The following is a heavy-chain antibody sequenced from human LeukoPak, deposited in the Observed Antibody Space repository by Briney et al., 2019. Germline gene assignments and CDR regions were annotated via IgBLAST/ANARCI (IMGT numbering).Heavy chain of an antibody. Sequence: GGSLRLSCAASGFTFSSYAMSWVRQAPGKGLEWVSAISGSGGSTYYADSVKGRFTISRDSSKNTLYLQMNSLRAEDTAVYYCAKLVYDSSGYYKVSGYYFDYWGQGTLVTVSS. J-gene: IGHJ4*02. CDR1: GFTFSSYA. CDR3: AKLVYDSSGYYKVSGYYFDY. V-gene: IGHV3-23*01. D-gene: IGHD3-22*01. CDR2: ISGSGGST.